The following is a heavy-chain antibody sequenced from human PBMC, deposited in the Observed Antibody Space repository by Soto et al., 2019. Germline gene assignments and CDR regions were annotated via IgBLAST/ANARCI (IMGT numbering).Heavy chain of an antibody. D-gene: IGHD5-18*01. J-gene: IGHJ4*02. CDR2: IIPIFGTA. V-gene: IGHV1-69*01. CDR1: GGTFSSYA. CDR3: ARGDTAMVPSLTVFDY. Sequence: QVQLVQSGAEVKKPGSSVKVSCKASGGTFSSYAISWVRQAPGQGLEWMGGIIPIFGTANYAQKFQGRVTIPAAESTSTAYMELSSLRSEDTAVYYCARGDTAMVPSLTVFDYWGQGTLVTVSS.